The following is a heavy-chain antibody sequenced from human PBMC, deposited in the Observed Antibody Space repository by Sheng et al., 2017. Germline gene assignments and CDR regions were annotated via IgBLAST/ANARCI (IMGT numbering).Heavy chain of an antibody. CDR2: ITSSGGST. CDR1: GFTFSSYG. CDR3: AKNRVSGYYQFDY. V-gene: IGHV3-23*01. Sequence: EVQLLESGGGLVQPGGSLRLSCAASGFTFSSYGMSWVRQAPGKGLEWVSAITSSGGSTFYADSVKGRFTISRDNSQNTLYLQMSSLRAEDTAVYYCAKNRVSGYYQFDYWGQGTLVTVSS. J-gene: IGHJ4*02. D-gene: IGHD3-9*01.